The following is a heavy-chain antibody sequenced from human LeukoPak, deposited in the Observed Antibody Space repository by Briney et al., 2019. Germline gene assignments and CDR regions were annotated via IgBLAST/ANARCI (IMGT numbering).Heavy chain of an antibody. J-gene: IGHJ4*02. CDR2: IRGGGET. V-gene: IGHV3-23*01. CDR3: AKATWRSNADAVW. CDR1: GFSFSNYA. Sequence: GGSLRLSCAASGFSFSNYAVSWVRQAPARGPEWVSRIRGGGETFYAASVKGRFTLSRDDSRNTVYLQLNNVRVEDTAIYYCAKATWRSNADAVWWGQGTQVTDSS. D-gene: IGHD3-16*01.